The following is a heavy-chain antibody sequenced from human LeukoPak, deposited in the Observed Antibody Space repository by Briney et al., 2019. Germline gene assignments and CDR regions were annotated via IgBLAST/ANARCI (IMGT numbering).Heavy chain of an antibody. J-gene: IGHJ6*03. CDR1: GGSISTGGYY. Sequence: PSETLSLTCTVSGGSISTGGYYWNWIRQHPGKGLEWIGFIYHSGSTSYNPSLKSRLSISVDTSKNQFSLKLSSVTAADTAVYYCARRMTIFGNYYCMDVWGKGTTVTVSS. V-gene: IGHV4-31*03. CDR2: IYHSGST. D-gene: IGHD3-3*01. CDR3: ARRMTIFGNYYCMDV.